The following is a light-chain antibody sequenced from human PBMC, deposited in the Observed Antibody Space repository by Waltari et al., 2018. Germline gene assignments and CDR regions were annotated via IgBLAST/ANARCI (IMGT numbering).Light chain of an antibody. CDR2: EVT. J-gene: IGLJ2*01. CDR1: SRDVGSYNL. Sequence: QSALTQPASVSGSPGQSITIACTGSSRDVGSYNLVSWYQQHPGKAPKLMIYEVTKRPSGVSNHFSGSKSGNTASLTISGLQTEDEADYFCCSYAGGNTRVFGGGTKLTVL. CDR3: CSYAGGNTRV. V-gene: IGLV2-23*02.